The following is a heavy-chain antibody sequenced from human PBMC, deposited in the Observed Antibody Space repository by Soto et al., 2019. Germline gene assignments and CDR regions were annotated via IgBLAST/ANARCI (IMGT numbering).Heavy chain of an antibody. CDR1: GYTFTGYY. D-gene: IGHD3-22*01. V-gene: IGHV1-2*04. Sequence: AASVKVSCKASGYTFTGYYMHWVRQAPGQGLEWMGWINPNSGGTNYAQKFQGWVTMTRDTSISTAYMELSRLRSDDMAVYYCARAHSSGYFPSRYGMDVWGQGTTVTVSS. CDR3: ARAHSSGYFPSRYGMDV. J-gene: IGHJ6*02. CDR2: INPNSGGT.